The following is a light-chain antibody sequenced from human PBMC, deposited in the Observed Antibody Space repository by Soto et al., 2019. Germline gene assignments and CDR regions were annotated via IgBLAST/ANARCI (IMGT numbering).Light chain of an antibody. CDR2: AAS. CDR1: QSISSY. V-gene: IGKV1-39*01. J-gene: IGKJ4*01. CDR3: QQSYTTPLT. Sequence: DIQMTQSPSSLSASVGDRVTITCRASQSISSYLNWYQQKPGKAPKVLIYAASNLQSGAPSRFSGSGSGTEFTLTISSLQPEDFATYYCQQSYTTPLTFGGGTKVEIK.